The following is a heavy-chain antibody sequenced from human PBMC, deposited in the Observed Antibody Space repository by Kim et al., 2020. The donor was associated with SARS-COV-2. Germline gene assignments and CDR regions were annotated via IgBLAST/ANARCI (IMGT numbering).Heavy chain of an antibody. CDR2: IYYSGTA. CDR1: GGSMRRSSSF. D-gene: IGHD3-10*01. CDR3: ARPHRTGGAFDI. Sequence: SETLSLTCTVSGGSMRRSSSFWGWIRQPPGKGLEWIGNIYYSGTAYYNPPLKSRVTLSVDMSKNQFSLKLRSVTAADTAVYYCARPHRTGGAFDIWGQGTVVTVSS. J-gene: IGHJ3*02. V-gene: IGHV4-39*01.